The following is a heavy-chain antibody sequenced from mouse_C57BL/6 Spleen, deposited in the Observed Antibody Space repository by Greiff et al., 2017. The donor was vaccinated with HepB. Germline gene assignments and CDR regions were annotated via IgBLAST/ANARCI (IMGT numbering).Heavy chain of an antibody. CDR1: GFSLTSYG. Sequence: VKVVESGPGLVQPSQSLSITCTVSGFSLTSYGVHWVRQSPGKGLEWLGVIWRGGSTDYNAAFMSRLSITKDNSKSQVFFKMNSLQADDTAIYYCAKNWDDGMDYWGQGTSVTVSS. CDR2: IWRGGST. J-gene: IGHJ4*01. CDR3: AKNWDDGMDY. D-gene: IGHD4-1*01. V-gene: IGHV2-5*01.